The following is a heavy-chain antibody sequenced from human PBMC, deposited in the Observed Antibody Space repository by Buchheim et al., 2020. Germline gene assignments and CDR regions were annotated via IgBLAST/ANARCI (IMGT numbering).Heavy chain of an antibody. CDR3: ASWAGGDH. CDR1: GFTFSTYW. V-gene: IGHV3-7*01. D-gene: IGHD1-26*01. J-gene: IGHJ4*02. CDR2: INPDGSAK. Sequence: EVQLVESGGGLVQPGESLRLSCAASGFTFSTYWMTWVRQAPGKGLEWVANINPDGSAKYYVGSVKGRFTISRDDAKNSLYLQMNSLGVEDTAVYDCASWAGGDHWGQGT.